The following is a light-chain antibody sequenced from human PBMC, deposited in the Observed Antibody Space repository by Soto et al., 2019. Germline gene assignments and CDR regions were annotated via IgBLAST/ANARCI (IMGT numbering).Light chain of an antibody. CDR1: QDIGNF. V-gene: IGKV1-5*01. Sequence: DVQMTQSPSTLSASVGDRVTISCRTSQDIGNFLAWYQHKPGKAPKLLIYDASTWQTGVPSRFRASGFGTEFTLTISGLQPDDIATYYCQQHDDYSHATFGQGTKVEIK. CDR3: QQHDDYSHAT. CDR2: DAS. J-gene: IGKJ2*01.